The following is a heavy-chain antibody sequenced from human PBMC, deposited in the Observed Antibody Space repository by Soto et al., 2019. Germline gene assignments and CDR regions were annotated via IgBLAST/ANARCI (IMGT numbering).Heavy chain of an antibody. V-gene: IGHV3-23*01. D-gene: IGHD2-2*01. Sequence: PGGTLSLSCAASGYTISSNYMCWCRQPPGEGLEWVADINYSTSRTYYAESLTGRFTISRDTSKNTLYLQLNCLRDEDTAVYYCAKALRASSYDHWGQGSLVTVSS. CDR2: INYSTSRT. CDR3: AKALRASSYDH. CDR1: GYTISSNY. J-gene: IGHJ4*02.